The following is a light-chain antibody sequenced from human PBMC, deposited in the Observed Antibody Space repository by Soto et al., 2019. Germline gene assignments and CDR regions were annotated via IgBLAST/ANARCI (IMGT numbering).Light chain of an antibody. CDR3: NSYTSSSTYV. CDR1: SSDVGGFNY. CDR2: DVT. V-gene: IGLV2-14*03. Sequence: QPASVSGSPGQSITISCTGTSSDVGGFNYVSWYQQHPGKAPKLMIYDVTNRPSGVSYRFSGSKSGNTASLTISGLQAEDEADYYCNSYTSSSTYVFGTGTKLTVL. J-gene: IGLJ1*01.